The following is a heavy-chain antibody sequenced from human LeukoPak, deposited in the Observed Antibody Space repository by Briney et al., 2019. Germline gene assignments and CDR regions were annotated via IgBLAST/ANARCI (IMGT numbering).Heavy chain of an antibody. CDR3: ARRYYGHFDD. D-gene: IGHD2/OR15-2a*01. V-gene: IGHV4-39*01. Sequence: SETLSLTCTVSGGYISTSNYYWGWIRQPPGKGLEWIGTICYSGSTYYNPSLKSRVTISVDTSKNQFSLKLSSVTATDTAVYYCARRYYGHFDDWGQGTLVTVSS. J-gene: IGHJ4*02. CDR1: GGYISTSNYY. CDR2: ICYSGST.